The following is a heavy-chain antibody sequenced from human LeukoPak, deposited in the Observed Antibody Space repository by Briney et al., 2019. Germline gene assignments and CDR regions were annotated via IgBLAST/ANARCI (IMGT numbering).Heavy chain of an antibody. J-gene: IGHJ4*02. CDR2: IKSKSDGGTT. V-gene: IGHV3-15*01. Sequence: PGESLRLSCAASGFTFTNAWMNWVRQAPGKGLEWVGRIKSKSDGGTTDYAAPVNGGFTISRDDSINMVYLQMNSLKTEDTGVYFCVSGDDSWGQGTLVTVSS. CDR1: GFTFTNAW. CDR3: VSGDDS.